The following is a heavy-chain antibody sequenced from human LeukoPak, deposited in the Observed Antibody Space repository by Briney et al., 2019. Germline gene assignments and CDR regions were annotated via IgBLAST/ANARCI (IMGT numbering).Heavy chain of an antibody. Sequence: GGSLRLSCAASGFTFSSYGMHWVRQAPGKGLEWVAVIWYGGSNKYYADSVKGRFTISRDNSKNTLYLQMNSLRAEDTAVYYCAKDGGSQLVLDYWGQGSLVTVSS. CDR3: AKDGGSQLVLDY. D-gene: IGHD6-6*01. J-gene: IGHJ4*02. CDR2: IWYGGSNK. CDR1: GFTFSSYG. V-gene: IGHV3-30*02.